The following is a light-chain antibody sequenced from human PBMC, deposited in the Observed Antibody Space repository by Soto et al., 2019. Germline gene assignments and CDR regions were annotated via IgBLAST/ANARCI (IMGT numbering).Light chain of an antibody. CDR2: DAS. CDR3: QQYEIFPIT. Sequence: DIQMTQSPSSLSASVGDRITITCQASQDISNRLNWYHQKPGKAPNLLIYDASNLAAGVPSGFSGSGSGTHFTFTITSLQPEDIGTYYCQQYEIFPITFGQGTRLEI. CDR1: QDISNR. V-gene: IGKV1-33*01. J-gene: IGKJ5*01.